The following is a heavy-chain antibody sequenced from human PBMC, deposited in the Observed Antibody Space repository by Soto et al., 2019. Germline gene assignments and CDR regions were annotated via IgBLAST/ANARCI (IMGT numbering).Heavy chain of an antibody. CDR3: AREGYFSGSSFYSFDY. D-gene: IGHD2-15*01. CDR1: GETFSSYA. J-gene: IGHJ4*02. CDR2: IIPIFGKP. V-gene: IGHV1-69*06. Sequence: QVQLVQSGAEVKNPGSSVKVSCKASGETFSSYAFSWVRQAPGQGLEWMGGIIPIFGKPSYAQRFQGRVTITADKFTSTVDMELSRLKSEDTAISYCAREGYFSGSSFYSFDYLGQETLVSASS.